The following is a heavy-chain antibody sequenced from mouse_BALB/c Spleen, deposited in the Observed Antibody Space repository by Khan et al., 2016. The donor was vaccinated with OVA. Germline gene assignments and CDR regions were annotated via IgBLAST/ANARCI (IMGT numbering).Heavy chain of an antibody. V-gene: IGHV14-3*02. CDR2: IDPGNGNI. D-gene: IGHD1-2*01. Sequence: VQLKQSGAELVKPGASVKLSCTASGFTIKDTYMHWVKQRPEQGLEWIGRIDPGNGNIKYDPKFQGKATITADKSSNTAYLQLSSLTSEDTTVYYCARTNYYGYINYWGQGTTLTVSS. J-gene: IGHJ2*01. CDR1: GFTIKDTY. CDR3: ARTNYYGYINY.